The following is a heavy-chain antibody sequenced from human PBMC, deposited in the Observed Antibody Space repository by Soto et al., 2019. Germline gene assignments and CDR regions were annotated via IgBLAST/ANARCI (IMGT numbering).Heavy chain of an antibody. V-gene: IGHV3-20*01. CDR3: ARGPGGVVIQPSDY. D-gene: IGHD3-3*01. CDR1: GFTFDDYG. J-gene: IGHJ4*02. Sequence: PGESLKISCAASGFTFDDYGMSWVRQAPGKGLEWVSGINWNGGSTGYADSVKGRFTISRDDAKNSLYLQMNSLRAEDTAVYHCARGPGGVVIQPSDYWGQGTLVTVSS. CDR2: INWNGGST.